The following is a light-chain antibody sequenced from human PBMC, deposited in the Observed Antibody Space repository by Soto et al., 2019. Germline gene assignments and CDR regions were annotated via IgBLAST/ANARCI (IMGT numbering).Light chain of an antibody. V-gene: IGKV2-28*01. Sequence: IVMTQSPLSLPVTPGEPASISCRSSQSLLHGNGYNYLDWYLQKPGQSPQLLIYLGSNRASGVPDRFSGSGSGTDFTLKISRVEAEDVGIYYCMQALQTPLYSFGQGTKLEIK. J-gene: IGKJ2*03. CDR1: QSLLHGNGYNY. CDR3: MQALQTPLYS. CDR2: LGS.